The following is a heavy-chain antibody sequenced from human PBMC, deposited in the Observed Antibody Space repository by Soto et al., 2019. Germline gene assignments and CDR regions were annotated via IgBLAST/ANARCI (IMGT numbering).Heavy chain of an antibody. J-gene: IGHJ6*02. Sequence: GSSGKVSCKASGGTFSSYSISWVRQAPGQGLEWMGGIIPIFGTANYAQKFQGRVTITADESTSTAYMELSSLRSEDTAVYYCATPYQNGVAPGIDVWGQGTTVTVSS. CDR1: GGTFSSYS. CDR2: IIPIFGTA. CDR3: ATPYQNGVAPGIDV. D-gene: IGHD2-8*01. V-gene: IGHV1-69*13.